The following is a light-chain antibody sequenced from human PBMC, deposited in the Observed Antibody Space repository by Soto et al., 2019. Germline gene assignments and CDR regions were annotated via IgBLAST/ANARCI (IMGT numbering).Light chain of an antibody. Sequence: DIQMTQSPSSLSASVGDRVTITCRASQGISNYLAWYQQKPGKVPQLLIYAASTMQSGVPSRFSGSGSGTDFTPTISSLQPEDVATCYCQKYNSAPGTFGQGTKVEIK. CDR2: AAS. J-gene: IGKJ1*01. CDR1: QGISNY. CDR3: QKYNSAPGT. V-gene: IGKV1-27*01.